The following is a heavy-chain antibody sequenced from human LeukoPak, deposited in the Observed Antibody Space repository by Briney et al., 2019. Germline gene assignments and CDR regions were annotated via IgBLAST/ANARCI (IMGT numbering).Heavy chain of an antibody. D-gene: IGHD1-20*01. V-gene: IGHV4-39*01. CDR2: LYYDGIT. J-gene: IGHJ4*02. CDR1: GRSMSTGSYV. CDR3: ARHGSIPETTRPPFWY. Sequence: SQTLSLTCTVSGRSMSTGSYVWGWLRQPPGKGLEWIGRLYYDGITYYNPSLKSRVTISVDTSKNQFSLKMSSVTAADTAVYYCARHGSIPETTRPPFWYWGQGTLVTVAS.